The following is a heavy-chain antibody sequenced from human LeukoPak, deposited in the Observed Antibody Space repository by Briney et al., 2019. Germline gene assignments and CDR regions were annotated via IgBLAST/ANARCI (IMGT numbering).Heavy chain of an antibody. CDR1: GDIVSSNSVT. V-gene: IGHV6-1*01. CDR2: TYYRSTWYN. J-gene: IGHJ5*02. D-gene: IGHD2-2*01. Sequence: SQPLSLTRAISGDIVSSNSVTWNWIRQSPSRGLEWLGRTYYRSTWYNDYAVSVRGRITVNPDTSKNQFSLHLNSVTPEDTAVYYCARRLTQYDCFDPWGQGILVTVSS. CDR3: ARRLTQYDCFDP.